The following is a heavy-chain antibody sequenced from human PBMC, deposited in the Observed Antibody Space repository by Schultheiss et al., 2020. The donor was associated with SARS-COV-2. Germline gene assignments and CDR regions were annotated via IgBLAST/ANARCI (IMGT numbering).Heavy chain of an antibody. V-gene: IGHV3-21*06. Sequence: GGSLRLSCAASGFTFSSYAMSWVRQAPGKGLEWVSSISSSSSYIYYADSVKGRFTISRDNAKSTLYLQLNSLRAEDTAVYYCARHRDHYDSSGYEFDPWGQGTLVTVSS. D-gene: IGHD3-22*01. CDR2: ISSSSSYI. J-gene: IGHJ5*02. CDR3: ARHRDHYDSSGYEFDP. CDR1: GFTFSSYA.